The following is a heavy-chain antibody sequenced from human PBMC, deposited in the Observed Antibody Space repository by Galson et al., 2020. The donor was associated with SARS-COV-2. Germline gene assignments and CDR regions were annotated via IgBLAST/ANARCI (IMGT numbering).Heavy chain of an antibody. D-gene: IGHD3-3*01. CDR2: IYYSGST. J-gene: IGHJ3*02. Sequence: ETSETLSLTCTVSGGSISSGGYYWSWIRQHPGKGLEWIGYIYYSGSTYYNPSLKSRVTISVDTSKNQSSLKLSSVTAADTAVYYCARGITIFGVVSNAFDIWGQGTMVTVSS. CDR1: GGSISSGGYY. V-gene: IGHV4-31*03. CDR3: ARGITIFGVVSNAFDI.